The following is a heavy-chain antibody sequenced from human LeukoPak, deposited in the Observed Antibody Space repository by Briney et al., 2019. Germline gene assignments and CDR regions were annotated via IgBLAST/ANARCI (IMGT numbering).Heavy chain of an antibody. Sequence: SETLSLTSAVYGGSFSGYYCSWIRQPPGKGLEWIGEINHSGSTNYNPSLKSRVTISVDTSKNQFSLKLSSVTAADTAVYYCARRGIAAAYHWGQGTLVTVSS. CDR3: ARRGIAAAYH. CDR2: INHSGST. D-gene: IGHD6-13*01. J-gene: IGHJ5*02. CDR1: GGSFSGYY. V-gene: IGHV4-34*01.